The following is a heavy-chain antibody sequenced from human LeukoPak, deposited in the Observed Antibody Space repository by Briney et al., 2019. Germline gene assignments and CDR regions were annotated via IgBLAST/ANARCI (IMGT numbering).Heavy chain of an antibody. J-gene: IGHJ4*02. CDR3: ARDAGDGYNYYYFDC. CDR2: ISPDGSNK. D-gene: IGHD5-24*01. Sequence: GGSLRLSCVASGFTFSRDAMHWVRQGPGNGLEWVTVISPDGSNKYYADSVKGRFTISRDNSKNTLYLQMNSLRADDTALYYCARDAGDGYNYYYFDCWGQGALVTVSS. V-gene: IGHV3-30*01. CDR1: GFTFSRDA.